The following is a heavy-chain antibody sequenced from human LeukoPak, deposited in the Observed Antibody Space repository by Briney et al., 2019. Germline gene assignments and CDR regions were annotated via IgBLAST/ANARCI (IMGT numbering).Heavy chain of an antibody. CDR2: INHSGST. J-gene: IGHJ4*02. D-gene: IGHD2-15*01. Sequence: PSETLSLTCAVYGGSSSGYYWSWIRQPPGKGLEWIGEINHSGSTNYNPSLKSRVTISVDTSKNQFSLELSSVTAADTAVYYCASCSGGSCHYFDYWGQGTLVTVSS. V-gene: IGHV4-34*01. CDR3: ASCSGGSCHYFDY. CDR1: GGSSSGYY.